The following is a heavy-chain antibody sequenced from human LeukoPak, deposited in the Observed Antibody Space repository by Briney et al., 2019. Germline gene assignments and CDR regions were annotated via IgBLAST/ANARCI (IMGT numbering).Heavy chain of an antibody. Sequence: GGSLRLSCAAYGFIFSSYEMNWVRQAPGKRLEWVSYISSSGSTIHYADSVKGRFTISRDNAKNSLSLQLNSLRAEDTDVYYCARPSYSSGWLFAYWGQGTLVTVSS. V-gene: IGHV3-48*03. CDR1: GFIFSSYE. J-gene: IGHJ4*02. CDR2: ISSSGSTI. CDR3: ARPSYSSGWLFAY. D-gene: IGHD6-19*01.